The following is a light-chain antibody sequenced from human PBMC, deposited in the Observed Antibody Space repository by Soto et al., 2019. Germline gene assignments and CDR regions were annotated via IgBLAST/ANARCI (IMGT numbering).Light chain of an antibody. CDR3: QQVYYFPLT. J-gene: IGKJ4*01. CDR1: QSISSW. V-gene: IGKV1-5*01. CDR2: TSS. Sequence: DIQMTQSPSTLSASVGDRVTITCRASQSISSWLAWYQKKPGKDPNILIFTSSNLESGVPSRFSGSGSGTEFNLTISGLQTEEFATYYCQQVYYFPLTFGGGTKVDIK.